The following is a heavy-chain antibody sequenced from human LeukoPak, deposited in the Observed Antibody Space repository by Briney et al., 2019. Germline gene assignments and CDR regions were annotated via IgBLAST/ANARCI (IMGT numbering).Heavy chain of an antibody. Sequence: GGSLRLSCAASGFTFSSFAMTWVRRAPGKGLEWVSSITGSHGRTYNTDSVKGWFTISRDNSQNTLYLQMNSLTAEDPAVYYCTKGANGDYVGAFDPWGQGTLVTVSS. V-gene: IGHV3-23*01. CDR3: TKGANGDYVGAFDP. CDR2: ITGSHGRT. CDR1: GFTFSSFA. J-gene: IGHJ5*02. D-gene: IGHD4-17*01.